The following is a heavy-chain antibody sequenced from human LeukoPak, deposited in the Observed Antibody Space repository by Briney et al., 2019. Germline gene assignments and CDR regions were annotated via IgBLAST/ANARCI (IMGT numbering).Heavy chain of an antibody. CDR2: ISNDGDNT. Sequence: GGSLRLSCAASGFTFTTYAMHWVRRAPGKGLEYVSSISNDGDNTYYANSVRGRFTISRDNSKNTLYLQLGSLRAEDMAVYYCARVRSGYFRAPDFDYWGQGTLVTVSS. CDR1: GFTFTTYA. CDR3: ARVRSGYFRAPDFDY. V-gene: IGHV3-64*01. D-gene: IGHD3-22*01. J-gene: IGHJ4*02.